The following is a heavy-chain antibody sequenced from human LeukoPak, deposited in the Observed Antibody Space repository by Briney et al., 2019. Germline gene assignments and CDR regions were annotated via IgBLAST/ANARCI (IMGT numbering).Heavy chain of an antibody. CDR2: IYHSGST. D-gene: IGHD5-18*01. Sequence: PSETLSLTCAVSGGSISSGGYSWSWIRQPPGKGLEWIGYIYHSGSTYYNPSLKSRATISVDRSKNQFSLKLSAVTAADTAVYYCARATWIQLGYFDYWGQGTLVTVSS. CDR1: GGSISSGGYS. CDR3: ARATWIQLGYFDY. J-gene: IGHJ4*02. V-gene: IGHV4-30-2*01.